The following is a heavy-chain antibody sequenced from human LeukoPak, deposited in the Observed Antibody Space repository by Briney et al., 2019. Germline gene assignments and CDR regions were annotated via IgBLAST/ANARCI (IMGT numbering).Heavy chain of an antibody. V-gene: IGHV1-2*02. CDR2: INPNSGGT. CDR1: GYTFTGYD. CDR3: ARWVASPSTGWFDP. D-gene: IGHD6-19*01. Sequence: ASVKVSCKASGYTFTGYDMHWVRQAPGQGLEWMGYINPNSGGTNFPQKFQDRVTMTRDTSISTAYMELSRLRSDDTAVYYCARWVASPSTGWFDPWGQGTLVTVSS. J-gene: IGHJ5*02.